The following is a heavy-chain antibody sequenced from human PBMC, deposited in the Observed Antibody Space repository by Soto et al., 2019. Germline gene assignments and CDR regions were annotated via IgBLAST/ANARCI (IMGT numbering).Heavy chain of an antibody. CDR1: GFTFTSSA. Sequence: QMQLVQSGPEVKKPGTSVKVSCKASGFTFTSSAVQWVRQARGQRLEWIGWIVVGSGNTNYAQKFQERVTITRDMSTNTAYMELSSLRSEDTAVYYCAADLAPPGIADYWGQGTLVTVSS. V-gene: IGHV1-58*01. D-gene: IGHD6-13*01. CDR3: AADLAPPGIADY. CDR2: IVVGSGNT. J-gene: IGHJ4*02.